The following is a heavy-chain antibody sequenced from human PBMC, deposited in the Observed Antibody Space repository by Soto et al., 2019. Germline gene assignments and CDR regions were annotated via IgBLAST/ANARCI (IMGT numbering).Heavy chain of an antibody. J-gene: IGHJ4*02. D-gene: IGHD3-22*01. CDR2: ISYDGSNK. V-gene: IGHV3-30-3*01. Sequence: GGSLRLSCAASGFTFSSYAMHWVRQAPGKGLEWVAVISYDGSNKYYADSVKGRFTISRDNSKNTLYLQMNSLRAEDTAVYYCARDYYDSSGYPDYWGQGTLVTVSS. CDR1: GFTFSSYA. CDR3: ARDYYDSSGYPDY.